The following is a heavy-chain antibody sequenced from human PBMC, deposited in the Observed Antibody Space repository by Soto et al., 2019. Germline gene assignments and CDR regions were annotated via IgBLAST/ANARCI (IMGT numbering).Heavy chain of an antibody. CDR2: IIPIFGTA. V-gene: IGHV1-69*13. CDR1: GGTFSSYA. CDR3: ARYWGYSYGTSAFDY. J-gene: IGHJ4*02. D-gene: IGHD5-18*01. Sequence: SVKVSCKASGGTFSSYAMSWVRQAPGQGLEWMGGIIPIFGTANYAQKFQGRVTITADESTSTAYMELSSLRSEDTAVYYCARYWGYSYGTSAFDYWGQGSLVTVSS.